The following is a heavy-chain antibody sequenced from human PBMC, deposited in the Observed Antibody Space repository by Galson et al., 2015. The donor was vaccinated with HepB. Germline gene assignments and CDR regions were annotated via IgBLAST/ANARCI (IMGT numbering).Heavy chain of an antibody. J-gene: IGHJ3*02. V-gene: IGHV4-31*03. D-gene: IGHD5-18*01. CDR1: GASISSGGYY. CDR3: ARGGYIYGSDAFDI. Sequence: LSLTCTVSGASISSGGYYWTWIRQHPGRGVEWIGHIYYSGITHYNPSLKSRVTISADTSKNQFSLKVTAVTGADTAVYYCARGGYIYGSDAFDIWGQGTMVTVSS. CDR2: IYYSGIT.